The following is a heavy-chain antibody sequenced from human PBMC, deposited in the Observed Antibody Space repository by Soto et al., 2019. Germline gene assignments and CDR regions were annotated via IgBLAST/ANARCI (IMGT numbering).Heavy chain of an antibody. V-gene: IGHV3-30-3*01. CDR1: GFTFSSYA. Sequence: GGSLRLSCAASGFTFSSYARHWVRQAPGKGLEWVAVISYDGSNKYYADSVKGRFTISRDNSKNTLYLQMNSLRAEDTAVYYCARDRIAVAGPGSYFDYWGQGTLVTVSS. D-gene: IGHD6-19*01. CDR3: ARDRIAVAGPGSYFDY. J-gene: IGHJ4*02. CDR2: ISYDGSNK.